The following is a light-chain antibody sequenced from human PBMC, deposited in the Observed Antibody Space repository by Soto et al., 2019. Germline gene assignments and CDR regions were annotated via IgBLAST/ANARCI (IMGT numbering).Light chain of an antibody. V-gene: IGKV1-5*03. CDR1: QNVSNW. CDR3: QQYSKEST. CDR2: KAS. Sequence: DVEMTQSPSTLPTSIGDRVTINCRASQNVSNWLAWYQQKPGKAPKLLLYKASRLESGVPSRFSASGSGTDFALTINSLQSDDFATYVCQQYSKESTFGQGTKLEIK. J-gene: IGKJ2*01.